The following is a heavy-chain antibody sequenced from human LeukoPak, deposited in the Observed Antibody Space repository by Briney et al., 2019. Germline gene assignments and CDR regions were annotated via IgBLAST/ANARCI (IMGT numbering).Heavy chain of an antibody. D-gene: IGHD2-15*01. CDR2: IYYSGST. V-gene: IGHV4-39*01. CDR3: ARLPAHCSGGSCYYYGMDV. J-gene: IGHJ6*02. CDR1: GGSISSSSYY. Sequence: SETLSLTCTVSGGSISSSSYYWGWIRQPPGKGLEWIGSIYYSGSTYYNPSLKSRVTISVDTSKNQFSLKLSSVTAADTAVYYCARLPAHCSGGSCYYYGMDVSGQGTTVTVSS.